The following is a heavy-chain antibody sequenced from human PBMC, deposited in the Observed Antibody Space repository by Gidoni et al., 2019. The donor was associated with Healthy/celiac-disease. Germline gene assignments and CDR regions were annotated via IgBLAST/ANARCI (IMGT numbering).Heavy chain of an antibody. J-gene: IGHJ5*02. Sequence: QLQLQESGPGLVKPSETLSLTCTVSGGPISSSSYYWGWISQPPGKGLEWIGSIYYSGSTYYNPSLKSRVTISVDTSKNQFSLKLSSVTAADTAVYYCARAHPVGATTCWFDPWGQGTLVTVSS. CDR2: IYYSGST. CDR1: GGPISSSSYY. CDR3: ARAHPVGATTCWFDP. D-gene: IGHD1-26*01. V-gene: IGHV4-39*07.